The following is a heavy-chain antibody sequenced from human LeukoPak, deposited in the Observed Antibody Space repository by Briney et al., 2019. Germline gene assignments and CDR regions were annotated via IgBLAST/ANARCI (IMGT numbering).Heavy chain of an antibody. D-gene: IGHD6-13*01. CDR3: AKDRETTASGTFDY. Sequence: GGSLRLSCAASGFTFSSYGMHCVRQTPGKGLEWVAVISEDGSNKYYEDSVKGRFTISRDNSNNTLYLQMNSLRAEDTAVYYCAKDRETTASGTFDYWGQGTLVSVSS. CDR1: GFTFSSYG. V-gene: IGHV3-30*18. CDR2: ISEDGSNK. J-gene: IGHJ4*02.